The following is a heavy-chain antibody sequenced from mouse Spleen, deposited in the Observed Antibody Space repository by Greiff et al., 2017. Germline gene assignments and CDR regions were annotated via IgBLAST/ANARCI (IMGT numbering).Heavy chain of an antibody. D-gene: IGHD2-1*01. V-gene: IGHV3-6*01. J-gene: IGHJ3*01. Sequence: QLQQSGPGLVKPSQSLSLTCSVTGYSITSGYYWNWIRQFPGNKLEWMGYISYDGSNNYNPSLKNRISITRDTSKNQFFLKLNSVTTEDTATYYCAEAFGNYEGWFAYWGQGTLVTVSA. CDR2: ISYDGSN. CDR1: GYSITSGYY. CDR3: AEAFGNYEGWFAY.